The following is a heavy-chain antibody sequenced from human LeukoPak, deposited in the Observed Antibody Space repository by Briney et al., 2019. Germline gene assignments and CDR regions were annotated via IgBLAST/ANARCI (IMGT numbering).Heavy chain of an antibody. D-gene: IGHD4-17*01. V-gene: IGHV3-23*01. Sequence: GGPLRLSCAASGFSYNTHAMSWLRQAPGKGLEWVSGISADSGRTDHADSVWGRFPISRDNSRITLYLQKHTLRAEDTAVFHCAKAQSVTAGTTVCYYCLDAWGQGTTVIVSS. CDR2: ISADSGRT. CDR1: GFSYNTHA. CDR3: AKAQSVTAGTTVCYYCLDA. J-gene: IGHJ6*02.